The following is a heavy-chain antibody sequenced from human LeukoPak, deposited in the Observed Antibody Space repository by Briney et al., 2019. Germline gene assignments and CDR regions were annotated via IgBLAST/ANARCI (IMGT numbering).Heavy chain of an antibody. Sequence: GGSLRLSCAASGFTFDDYGMSWVRQAPGKGLEWVSGINWNGGSTGYADSVKGRFTISRDNAKNSLYLQMNSLRAEDTAVYYCAREAAGYYYYYYMDVWGKGTTVTVSS. V-gene: IGHV3-20*04. D-gene: IGHD6-13*01. CDR2: INWNGGST. CDR1: GFTFDDYG. CDR3: AREAAGYYYYYYMDV. J-gene: IGHJ6*03.